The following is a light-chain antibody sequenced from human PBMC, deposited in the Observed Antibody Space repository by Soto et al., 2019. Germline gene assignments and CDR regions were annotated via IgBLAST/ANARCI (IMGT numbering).Light chain of an antibody. CDR1: QGISSL. CDR3: QQANSCPLT. V-gene: IGKV1-12*01. J-gene: IGKJ4*01. CDR2: TAS. Sequence: DIQMTQSPSSVSASVGDRVTITCRASQGISSLLAWYQQKPGKAPNLLIHTASIFQSGVPSRFSGSGSGTDFTLTISSLQPEDGATYYCQQANSCPLTFGGGTKVEIK.